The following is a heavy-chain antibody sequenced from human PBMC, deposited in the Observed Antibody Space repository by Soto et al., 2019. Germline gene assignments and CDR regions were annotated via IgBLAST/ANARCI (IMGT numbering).Heavy chain of an antibody. CDR2: ISYDGSNK. CDR3: ARDLRRYSGSYTPDY. D-gene: IGHD1-26*01. Sequence: QVHLVESGGGVVQPGRSLRLSCEVSGFNFNTYGMHWVRQAPGKGLEWVAVISYDGSNKYYADSVKGRFTISRDNSKNTVYLQMNSLKAEDTAVYYCARDLRRYSGSYTPDYWGQGTLVTVSS. V-gene: IGHV3-30*03. CDR1: GFNFNTYG. J-gene: IGHJ4*02.